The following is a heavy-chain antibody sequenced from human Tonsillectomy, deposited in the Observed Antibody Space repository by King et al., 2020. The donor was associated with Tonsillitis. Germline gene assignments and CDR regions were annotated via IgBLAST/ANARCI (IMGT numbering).Heavy chain of an antibody. J-gene: IGHJ6*02. CDR2: ISSSSSYI. CDR1: GFTFSTYS. V-gene: IGHV3-21*01. Sequence: VQLVQSGGGLVKPGGSLRLSCAASGFTFSTYSMNWVRQAPGQGLEWVSSISSSSSYIYYADSVKGRFTTSRDNAKNSLYLQMNSLGAADTAVCYCARDVSPGSGTPSGWCKHDYYVMGVWGQGTTGTVSS. CDR3: ARDVSPGSGTPSGWCKHDYYVMGV. D-gene: IGHD3-10*01.